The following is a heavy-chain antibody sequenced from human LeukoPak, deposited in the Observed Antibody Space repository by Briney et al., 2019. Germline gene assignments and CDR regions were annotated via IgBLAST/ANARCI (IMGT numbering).Heavy chain of an antibody. Sequence: ASVKVSCKASGYTFTSYAMNWVRQAPGQGLEWMGWININTGNPTYAQGFTGRFVFSLDTSVSTAYLQISSLKAEDTAVYYCASNGDFWSGYSNWFDPWGQGTLVTVSS. V-gene: IGHV7-4-1*02. CDR1: GYTFTSYA. J-gene: IGHJ5*02. CDR3: ASNGDFWSGYSNWFDP. CDR2: ININTGNP. D-gene: IGHD3-3*01.